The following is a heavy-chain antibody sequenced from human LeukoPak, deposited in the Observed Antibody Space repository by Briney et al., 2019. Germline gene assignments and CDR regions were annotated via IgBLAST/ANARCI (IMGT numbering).Heavy chain of an antibody. CDR1: GFTFSSYG. V-gene: IGHV3-30*02. D-gene: IGHD3-16*02. CDR3: AKDERGDETYYDYVWGSYRPSPGDY. Sequence: PGGSLRLSCAASGFTFSSYGMHWVRQAPGKGLEWVAFIRFDGINKYYAHSVKGRFTISRDNSKNTLYLQMNSLRAEDTAVYYCAKDERGDETYYDYVWGSYRPSPGDYWGQGTLVSVSS. J-gene: IGHJ4*02. CDR2: IRFDGINK.